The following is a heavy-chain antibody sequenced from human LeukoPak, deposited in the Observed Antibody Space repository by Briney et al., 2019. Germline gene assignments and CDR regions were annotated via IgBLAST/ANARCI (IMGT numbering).Heavy chain of an antibody. J-gene: IGHJ4*02. Sequence: SETLSLTCTVSGGSISSYYWSWVRQPPGKGLEWIGYIYYSGSTNYNPSLKSRVTISVDTSKNQFSLKLSSVTAADTAVYYCARDTTQDGYNYYFDYWGQGTLVTVSS. CDR3: ARDTTQDGYNYYFDY. V-gene: IGHV4-59*01. CDR1: GGSISSYY. CDR2: IYYSGST. D-gene: IGHD5-24*01.